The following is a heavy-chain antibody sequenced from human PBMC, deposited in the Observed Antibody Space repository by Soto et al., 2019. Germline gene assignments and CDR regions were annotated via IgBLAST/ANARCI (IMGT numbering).Heavy chain of an antibody. CDR2: IKQDGSDK. CDR3: ARGSGWVDS. J-gene: IGHJ4*02. V-gene: IGHV3-7*03. Sequence: EVQLVESGGGLVQPGGSLRLSCAASGFTFSSYSMTWVRQAPGTVLEWVANIKQDGSDKYYVDSVKGRFTISRDNTKKSLYLQMNSLRTQDTAVYYCARGSGWVDSWGQGTLVTVSS. D-gene: IGHD6-19*01. CDR1: GFTFSSYS.